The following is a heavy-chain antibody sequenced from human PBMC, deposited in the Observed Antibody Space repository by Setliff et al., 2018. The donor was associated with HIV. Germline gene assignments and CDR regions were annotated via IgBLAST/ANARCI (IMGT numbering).Heavy chain of an antibody. Sequence: SETLSLTCTVSGGSINSYFWSWIRQPPGKGLEWIASIYYTGSTNYNPSLKSRVTISLDTSKNQFSLNVNSVTAADTAVYYCARTPSRGGFDYWGQGTLVTVSS. J-gene: IGHJ4*02. D-gene: IGHD3-16*01. V-gene: IGHV4-59*01. CDR1: GGSINSYF. CDR3: ARTPSRGGFDY. CDR2: IYYTGST.